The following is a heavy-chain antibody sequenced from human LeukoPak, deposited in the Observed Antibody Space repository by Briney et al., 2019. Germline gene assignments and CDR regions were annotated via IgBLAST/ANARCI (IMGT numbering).Heavy chain of an antibody. V-gene: IGHV3-23*01. CDR3: AKERTSEGYFDY. CDR1: GLTFSTYA. CDR2: VRGSGGSS. Sequence: PGRSLRLSSAPSGLTFSTYAMSWVRQAPGKGLEWVSAVRGSGGSSYYADSVRGRFTISRDNSKNTLYLQMNSLRAEDTAVYYCAKERTSEGYFDYWGQGTLVTVSS. J-gene: IGHJ4*02. D-gene: IGHD1-1*01.